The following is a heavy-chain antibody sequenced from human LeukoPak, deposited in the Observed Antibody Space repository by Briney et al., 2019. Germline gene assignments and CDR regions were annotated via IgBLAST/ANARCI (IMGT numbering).Heavy chain of an antibody. CDR1: GFTFSSYA. D-gene: IGHD3-22*01. V-gene: IGHV3-23*01. Sequence: GGSLRLSCAASGFTFSSYAMSWVRPAPGEGLGWVSAISGSGGSTYYADSVKGRFTISRDNSKNTLYLQMNSLRAEDTAVYYCAKGVYYDSSGYYFPEAYFDYWGQGTLVTVSS. CDR3: AKGVYYDSSGYYFPEAYFDY. J-gene: IGHJ4*02. CDR2: ISGSGGST.